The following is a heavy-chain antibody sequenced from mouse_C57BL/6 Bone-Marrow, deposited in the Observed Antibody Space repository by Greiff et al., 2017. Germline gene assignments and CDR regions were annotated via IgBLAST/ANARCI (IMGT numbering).Heavy chain of an antibody. CDR1: GYTFTSYW. J-gene: IGHJ3*01. V-gene: IGHV1-64*01. Sequence: QVQLQQPGAELVKPGASVKLSCKASGYTFTSYWMHWVKQRPGQGLEWIGMIHPNSGSTNYNEKFNSKATLTVDKSSSTAYMQRSSLTSEDSAVYYCAGSNYRFAYWGQGTLVTVSA. D-gene: IGHD2-5*01. CDR2: IHPNSGST. CDR3: AGSNYRFAY.